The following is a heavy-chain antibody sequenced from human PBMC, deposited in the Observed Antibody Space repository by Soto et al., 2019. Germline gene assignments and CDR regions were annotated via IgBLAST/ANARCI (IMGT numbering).Heavy chain of an antibody. CDR3: ARGELAAAGTGYYYYGMDV. CDR2: IIPIFGTA. V-gene: IGHV1-69*13. D-gene: IGHD6-13*01. Sequence: SVKVSCKASGVTFSSYAISWVRQAPGQGLEWMGGIIPIFGTANYAQKFQGRVTITADESTSTAYMELSSLRSEDTAVYYCARGELAAAGTGYYYYGMDVWGQGTTVTVSS. CDR1: GVTFSSYA. J-gene: IGHJ6*02.